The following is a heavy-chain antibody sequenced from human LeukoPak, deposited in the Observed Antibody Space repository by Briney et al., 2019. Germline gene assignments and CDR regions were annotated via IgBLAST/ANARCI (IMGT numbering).Heavy chain of an antibody. CDR3: ARWVDYYDSSGYYYFDY. D-gene: IGHD3-22*01. V-gene: IGHV4-4*02. CDR2: IYHSGST. CDR1: GGSISSSNW. J-gene: IGHJ4*02. Sequence: SGTLSLTCAVSGGSISSSNWWSWVRQPPGKGLEWIGEIYHSGSTNYNPSLKSRVTISVDKSKNQFSLKPSSVTAADTAVYYCARWVDYYDSSGYYYFDYWGQGTLVTVSS.